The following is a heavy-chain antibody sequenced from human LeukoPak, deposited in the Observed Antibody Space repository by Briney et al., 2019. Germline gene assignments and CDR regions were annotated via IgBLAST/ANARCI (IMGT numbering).Heavy chain of an antibody. J-gene: IGHJ4*02. CDR3: ARVTGYMTEDYFDY. CDR1: GGSISSYY. CDR2: IYYSGST. Sequence: SETLSLTCTVSGGSISSYYWSWLRQPPGKGLEWIGYIYYSGSTNYNPSLKSRVTISVETSKNEFSLRLSSVTAADTAVYYCARVTGYMTEDYFDYWGQGTLITVSS. V-gene: IGHV4-59*01. D-gene: IGHD6-13*01.